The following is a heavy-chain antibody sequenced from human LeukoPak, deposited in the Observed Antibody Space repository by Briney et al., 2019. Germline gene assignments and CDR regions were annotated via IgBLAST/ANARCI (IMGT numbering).Heavy chain of an antibody. CDR2: IHQDGSVK. CDR1: VFTFSIWC. Sequence: GGTLRLSCAVSVFTFSIWCVTGVRQTSGKGLEFVANIHQDGSVKNYVGSVKGRFTISRDNAKNSLYLQMSSLRVDDTAIYYCARDPGFSSFDYWGQGTLVTVSS. V-gene: IGHV3-7*01. CDR3: ARDPGFSSFDY. D-gene: IGHD3-3*02. J-gene: IGHJ4*02.